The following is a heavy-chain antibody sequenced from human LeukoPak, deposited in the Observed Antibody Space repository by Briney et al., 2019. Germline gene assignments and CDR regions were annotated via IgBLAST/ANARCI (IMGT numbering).Heavy chain of an antibody. CDR2: INHSGST. V-gene: IGHV4-34*01. Sequence: SETLSLTCTVSVGSISTYYWSWIRQPPGKGLEWIGEINHSGSTNYNPSLKSRVTISVDTSKNQFSLKLSSVTAADTAVYYCAREKAGYDFWSGYSPDWFDPWGQGTLVTVSS. J-gene: IGHJ5*02. D-gene: IGHD3-3*01. CDR3: AREKAGYDFWSGYSPDWFDP. CDR1: VGSISTYY.